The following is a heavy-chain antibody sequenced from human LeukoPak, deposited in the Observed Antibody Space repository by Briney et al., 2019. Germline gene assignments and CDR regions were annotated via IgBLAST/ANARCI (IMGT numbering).Heavy chain of an antibody. CDR2: MNPNSGNT. Sequence: ASVKVSCKASGYTFTSYDINWVRQATGQGLEWMGWMNPNSGNTGYAQKFQGRVTMTRNTSISTAYMELSSLRSEDTAVYYCARGVEVTDYYGSGSSNWFDPWGQGTLVTVSS. V-gene: IGHV1-8*01. D-gene: IGHD3-10*01. J-gene: IGHJ5*02. CDR1: GYTFTSYD. CDR3: ARGVEVTDYYGSGSSNWFDP.